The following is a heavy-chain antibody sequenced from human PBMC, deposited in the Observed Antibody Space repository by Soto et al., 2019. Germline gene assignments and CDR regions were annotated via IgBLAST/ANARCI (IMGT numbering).Heavy chain of an antibody. J-gene: IGHJ4*02. Sequence: SLRLSCAASGFTFSSYEMNWVRQAPGKGLEWVSYISSSGSTIYYADSVKGRFTISRDNAKNSLYLQMNSLRAEDTAVYYCARGQDIWGSYRYTGVDYWGQGTLVTVSS. CDR3: ARGQDIWGSYRYTGVDY. V-gene: IGHV3-48*03. CDR1: GFTFSSYE. CDR2: ISSSGSTI. D-gene: IGHD3-16*02.